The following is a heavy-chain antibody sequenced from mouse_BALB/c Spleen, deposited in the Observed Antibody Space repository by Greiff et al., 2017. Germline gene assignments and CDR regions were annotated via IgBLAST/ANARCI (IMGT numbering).Heavy chain of an antibody. CDR3: TRKDYVYYAMDY. J-gene: IGHJ4*01. Sequence: EVKLMESGGGLVQPGGSMKLSCVASGFTFSNYWMNWVRQSPEKGLEWVAEIRLKSNNYATHYAESVKGRFTISRDDSKSSVYLQMNNLRAEDTGIYYCTRKDYVYYAMDYWGQGTSVTVSS. CDR2: IRLKSNNYAT. V-gene: IGHV6-6*02. CDR1: GFTFSNYW. D-gene: IGHD1-1*01.